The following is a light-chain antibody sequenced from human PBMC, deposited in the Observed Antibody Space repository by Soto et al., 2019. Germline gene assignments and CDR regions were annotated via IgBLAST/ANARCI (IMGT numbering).Light chain of an antibody. CDR3: QKYNSAPWT. J-gene: IGKJ1*01. CDR2: AAF. V-gene: IGKV1-27*01. CDR1: QGISNY. Sequence: DIQMTQSPSSLSASVGDRVTITCRASQGISNYLAWYQQKPGKVPKLLIYAAFTLQSGFPSRFSGSGFGTDFTLAISSLQPEDVATYYCQKYNSAPWTFGQGTKVEIK.